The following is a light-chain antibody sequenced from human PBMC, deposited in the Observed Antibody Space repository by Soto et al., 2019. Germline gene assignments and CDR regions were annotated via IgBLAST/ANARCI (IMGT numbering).Light chain of an antibody. CDR2: QDS. V-gene: IGLV3-1*01. CDR3: QAWDSSTYA. Sequence: SYELTQPPSVSVSPGQTASITCSGEKLGEKYACWYQQKPGQSPVLVIYQDSKRPSGIPERFSGSNSGNTATLTISGTQAMDEADYYCQAWDSSTYALGTGTKLTVL. CDR1: KLGEKY. J-gene: IGLJ1*01.